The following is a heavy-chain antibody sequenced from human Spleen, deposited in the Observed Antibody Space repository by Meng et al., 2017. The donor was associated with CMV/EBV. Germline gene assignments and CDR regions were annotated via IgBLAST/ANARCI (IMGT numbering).Heavy chain of an antibody. J-gene: IGHJ4*02. CDR1: GYSFTTYW. D-gene: IGHD1-1*01. V-gene: IGHV5-51*01. CDR2: IYPGDSDA. Sequence: GESLKISCKGSGYSFTTYWIGWVRQMPGKGLEWMGIIYPGDSDATYSPSFQGQVTISVDKSISTAFLQWSSLKASDTAIYYCARGGNWNGYFDYWGQGTLVTVSS. CDR3: ARGGNWNGYFDY.